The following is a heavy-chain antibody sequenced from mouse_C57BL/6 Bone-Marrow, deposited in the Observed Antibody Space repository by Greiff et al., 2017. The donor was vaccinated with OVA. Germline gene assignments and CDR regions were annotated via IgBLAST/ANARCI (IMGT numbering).Heavy chain of an antibody. CDR3: AREDWVDY. CDR2: ISDGGSYT. J-gene: IGHJ2*01. CDR1: GFTYSSYA. D-gene: IGHD4-1*01. V-gene: IGHV5-4*01. Sequence: EVHLVESGGGLVKPGGSLKLSCAASGFTYSSYAMSWVRQTPEKRLEWVATISDGGSYTYYPDNVKGRFTISRDNAKNNLYLQMSHLKSEDTAMYYCAREDWVDYWGQGTTLTVSS.